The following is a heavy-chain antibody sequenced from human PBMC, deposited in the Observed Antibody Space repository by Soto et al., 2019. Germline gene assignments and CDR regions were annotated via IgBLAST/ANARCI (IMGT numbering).Heavy chain of an antibody. CDR3: AKKSLSQTGTTPVDV. CDR2: ISGSGGST. Sequence: GGSLRLSCAASGFTFSSYAMSWVRQAPGKGLEWVSAISGSGGSTYYADSVKGRFTISRDNSKNTLYLQMSSLRAEDTAVYYCAKKSLSQTGTTPVDVWGQGTTVTVSS. CDR1: GFTFSSYA. V-gene: IGHV3-23*01. J-gene: IGHJ6*02. D-gene: IGHD1-1*01.